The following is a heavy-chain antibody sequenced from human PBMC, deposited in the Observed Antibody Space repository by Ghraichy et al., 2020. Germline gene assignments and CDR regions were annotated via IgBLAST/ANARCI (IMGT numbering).Heavy chain of an antibody. CDR2: ISSGSKSI. CDR1: GFTFSSYS. V-gene: IGHV3-48*02. CDR3: ARGGRFLEWSSCPFDY. D-gene: IGHD3-3*01. J-gene: IGHJ4*02. Sequence: GGSLRLSCAGSGFTFSSYSMDWVRQAPGKGLEWVAYISSGSKSIYYADSVKGRFTISRDNTNNALYVQMNSLRDEDTAVYYCARGGRFLEWSSCPFDYWGQGTLVTVSS.